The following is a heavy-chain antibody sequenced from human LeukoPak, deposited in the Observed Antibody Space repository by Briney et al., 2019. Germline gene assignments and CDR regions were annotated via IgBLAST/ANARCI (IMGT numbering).Heavy chain of an antibody. D-gene: IGHD6-13*01. CDR1: GFTFSSYG. J-gene: IGHJ4*02. Sequence: TGGSLRLSCAASGFTFSSYGMHWVRQAPGKGLEWVAVIWYDGSNKYYADSVKGRFTISRDNSKNTLYLQVNSLRAEDTAVYYCAKDISSSYYYFDYWGQGTLVTVSS. V-gene: IGHV3-30*02. CDR2: IWYDGSNK. CDR3: AKDISSSYYYFDY.